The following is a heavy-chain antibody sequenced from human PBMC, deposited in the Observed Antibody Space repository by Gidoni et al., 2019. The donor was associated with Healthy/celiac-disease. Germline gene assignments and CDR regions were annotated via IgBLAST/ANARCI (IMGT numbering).Heavy chain of an antibody. V-gene: IGHV3-21*01. CDR3: ARGEDSSGWYGNYYYYYGMDV. J-gene: IGHJ6*02. D-gene: IGHD6-19*01. CDR2: ISSSSSYI. Sequence: EVQLVESGGGLVKPGGSLRLSCAASGFTFSSYSMNWVRQVPGKGLEWVSSISSSSSYIYYADSVKGRFTISRDNAKNSLYLQMNSLRAEDTAVYYCARGEDSSGWYGNYYYYYGMDVWGQGTTVTVSS. CDR1: GFTFSSYS.